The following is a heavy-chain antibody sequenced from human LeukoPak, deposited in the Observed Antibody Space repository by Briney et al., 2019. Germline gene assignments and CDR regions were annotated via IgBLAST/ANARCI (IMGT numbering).Heavy chain of an antibody. CDR2: IYTSGST. CDR3: ASQSLDSSGYPNWFDP. D-gene: IGHD3-22*01. Sequence: SETLSLTCTVSGGSISSGSYYWSWIRQPAGKGLEWIGHIYTSGSTNYNPSLKSRVTISVDTSKNQFSLKLSSVTAADTAVYYCASQSLDSSGYPNWFDPWGQGTLVTVSS. CDR1: GGSISSGSYY. V-gene: IGHV4-61*09. J-gene: IGHJ5*02.